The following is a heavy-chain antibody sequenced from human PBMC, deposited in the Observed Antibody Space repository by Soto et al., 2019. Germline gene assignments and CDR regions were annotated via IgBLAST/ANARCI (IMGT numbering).Heavy chain of an antibody. CDR1: GGSLTGYY. Sequence: SETLSLTCVVTGGSLTGYYWSWIRQPPGRGLEWIGEINPTGSPKYNPSLMSRVTISVDTSKNQLSMKLSSVTAADTAVFYCARSREQWLVDAFDIWGQGTMVTV. V-gene: IGHV4-34*01. CDR3: ARSREQWLVDAFDI. J-gene: IGHJ3*02. D-gene: IGHD6-19*01. CDR2: INPTGSP.